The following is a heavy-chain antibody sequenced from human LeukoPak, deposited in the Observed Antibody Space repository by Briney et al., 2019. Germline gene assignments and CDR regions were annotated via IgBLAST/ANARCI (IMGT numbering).Heavy chain of an antibody. V-gene: IGHV4-4*09. D-gene: IGHD4-11*01. J-gene: IGHJ4*02. CDR3: AKSYFDYSTYYSYYFNL. CDR2: VDTSGST. CDR1: GGSISGGY. Sequence: SETLSLTCTVSGGSISGGYWSWIRQPPGRGLGWIGYVDTSGSTNYNPSLKSRVTISVDTSKSQFALKLSSVTAADTAVYYCAKSYFDYSTYYSYYFNLWGQGALVTVSS.